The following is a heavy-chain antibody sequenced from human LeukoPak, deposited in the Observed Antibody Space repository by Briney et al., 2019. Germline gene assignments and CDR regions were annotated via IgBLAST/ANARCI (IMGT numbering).Heavy chain of an antibody. CDR3: ATTPGKLWFGELSR. CDR2: IIPMFGTP. J-gene: IGHJ4*02. V-gene: IGHV1-69*13. Sequence: SVKVSCKASGGTFSSYAISWVRQAPGQGLEWMGGIIPMFGTPNYAQKFQGRVTITADESTSTAYMELSSLRSEDTAVYYCATTPGKLWFGELSRWGQGTLVTVSS. CDR1: GGTFSSYA. D-gene: IGHD3-10*01.